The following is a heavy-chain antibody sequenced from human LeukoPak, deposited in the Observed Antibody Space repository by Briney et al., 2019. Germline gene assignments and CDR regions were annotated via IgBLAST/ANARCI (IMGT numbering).Heavy chain of an antibody. CDR2: ISYDGSNK. D-gene: IGHD5-18*01. Sequence: PGGSLRLSCAASGFTFSSYAMSWVRQAPGKGLEWVAVISYDGSNKYYADSVKGRFTISRDNSKNTLYLQMNSLRAEDTAVYYCARGVNVFGYSSPFDYWGQGTLVTVSS. CDR1: GFTFSSYA. V-gene: IGHV3-30-3*01. J-gene: IGHJ4*02. CDR3: ARGVNVFGYSSPFDY.